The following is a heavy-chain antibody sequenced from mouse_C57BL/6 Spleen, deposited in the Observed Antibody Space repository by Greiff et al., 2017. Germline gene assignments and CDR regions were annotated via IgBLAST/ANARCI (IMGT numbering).Heavy chain of an antibody. J-gene: IGHJ2*01. CDR2: INPNNGGT. V-gene: IGHV1-26*01. Sequence: VQLQQSGPELVKPGASVKISCKASGYTFTDYYMNWVKQSHGKSLEWIGDINPNNGGTSYNQKFKGKATLTVDKSSSTAYMELRSLTSEDSAVYYCARSGRGYFDYWGQGTTLTVSS. D-gene: IGHD3-2*02. CDR3: ARSGRGYFDY. CDR1: GYTFTDYY.